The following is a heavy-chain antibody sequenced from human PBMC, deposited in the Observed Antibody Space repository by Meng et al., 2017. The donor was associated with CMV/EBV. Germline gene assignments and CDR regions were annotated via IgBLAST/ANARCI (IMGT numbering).Heavy chain of an antibody. CDR3: AKDMGNPRGYYYGMDV. J-gene: IGHJ6*02. Sequence: GGSLRLSCAASGFTFDDYTMHWVRQAPGKGLEWVSLISWDGGSTYYADSVKGRFTISRDNSKNSLHLQMNSLRTEDTALYYCAKDMGNPRGYYYGMDVWGQGTTVTVSS. CDR2: ISWDGGST. D-gene: IGHD7-27*01. V-gene: IGHV3-43*01. CDR1: GFTFDDYT.